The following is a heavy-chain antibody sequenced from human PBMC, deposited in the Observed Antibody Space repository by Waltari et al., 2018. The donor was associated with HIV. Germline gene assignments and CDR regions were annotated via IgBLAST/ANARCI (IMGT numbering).Heavy chain of an antibody. V-gene: IGHV3-15*01. CDR2: IKSNTDGGTT. Sequence: EVLLVESGGGLGKPGGSLRLSCAASGFTFSDAWMSWVRQAPGKGLEWVGRIKSNTDGGTTDYAAPVKGRFTISRDDSKTTLYLEMNSLKTEDTAVYYCTTVGGGTRDYWGQGTLITASS. CDR1: GFTFSDAW. D-gene: IGHD3-16*01. J-gene: IGHJ4*02. CDR3: TTVGGGTRDY.